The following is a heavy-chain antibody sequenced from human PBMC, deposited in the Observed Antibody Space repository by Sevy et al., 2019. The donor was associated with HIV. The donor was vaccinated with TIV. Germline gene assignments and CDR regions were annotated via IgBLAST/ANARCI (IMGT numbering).Heavy chain of an antibody. J-gene: IGHJ4*02. D-gene: IGHD3-22*01. Sequence: GGSLRLSCAASGFSFSTYDITWVRQAPGKGLEWLSGISGSGDRTYYADSVKGRFTIFRDNSENTLYRQMNSLRAEDTAVYFCAKEQSSGYFDYWGQGTLVTVSS. CDR1: GFSFSTYD. CDR2: ISGSGDRT. CDR3: AKEQSSGYFDY. V-gene: IGHV3-23*01.